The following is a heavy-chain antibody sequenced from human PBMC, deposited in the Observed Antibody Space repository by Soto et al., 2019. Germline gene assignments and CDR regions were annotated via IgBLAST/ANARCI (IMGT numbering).Heavy chain of an antibody. CDR1: GGSISSGGYY. CDR3: ARASAFPIGGDDYGDYYYGMDV. J-gene: IGHJ6*02. CDR2: IYYSGST. D-gene: IGHD4-17*01. V-gene: IGHV4-31*03. Sequence: SETLSLTCTVSGGSISSGGYYWSWIRQHSGKGLEWIGYIYYSGSTYYNPSLKSRVTISVDTSKNQFSLKLSSVTAADTAVYYCARASAFPIGGDDYGDYYYGMDVWGQGTTVTVSS.